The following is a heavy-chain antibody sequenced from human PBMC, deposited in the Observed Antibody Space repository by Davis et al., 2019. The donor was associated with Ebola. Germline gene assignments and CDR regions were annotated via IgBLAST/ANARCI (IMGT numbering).Heavy chain of an antibody. V-gene: IGHV4-39*01. CDR2: IYYSGST. D-gene: IGHD1-26*01. Sequence: SETLSLTCTVSGGSISSSSYYWGWIRQPPGKGLEWIGSIYYSGSTYYNPSLKSRVTISVDTSKNQFSLKLSSVTAADTAVYYCARQGSEGGLRRLFDYWGQGTLVTVSS. CDR3: ARQGSEGGLRRLFDY. J-gene: IGHJ4*02. CDR1: GGSISSSSYY.